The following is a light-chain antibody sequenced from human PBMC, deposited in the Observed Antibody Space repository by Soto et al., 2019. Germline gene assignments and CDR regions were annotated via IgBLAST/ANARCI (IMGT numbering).Light chain of an antibody. J-gene: IGLJ1*01. V-gene: IGLV2-14*01. CDR2: DVS. CDR1: SSEVGGYNY. CDR3: SSYTSSSTLEGV. Sequence: QSLLTQPASLSGSPGQSITISCTGTSSEVGGYNYVSWYQQHPGKAPKLMIYDVSNRPSGVSNRFSGSKSGNTASLTISGLQAEDEADYYCSSYTSSSTLEGVFGTGTKVTVL.